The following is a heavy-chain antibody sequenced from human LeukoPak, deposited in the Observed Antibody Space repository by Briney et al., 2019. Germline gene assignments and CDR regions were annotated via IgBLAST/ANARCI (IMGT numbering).Heavy chain of an antibody. J-gene: IGHJ4*02. V-gene: IGHV3-30*18. D-gene: IGHD2-2*01. CDR1: GLTFSGYD. Sequence: GGSLRLSCAASGLTFSGYDVHWVRQAPGKGPEWVAVMSYGGQNERYADSVKGRFTVSRDNSKDMLYLQMNSLRAEDTAIYFCAKDEAWRPAADWGQGTLVTVSS. CDR2: MSYGGQNE. CDR3: AKDEAWRPAAD.